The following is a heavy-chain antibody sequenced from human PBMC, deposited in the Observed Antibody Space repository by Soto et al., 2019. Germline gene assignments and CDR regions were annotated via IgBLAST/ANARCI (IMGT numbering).Heavy chain of an antibody. V-gene: IGHV3-7*01. Sequence: PGGSLRLSCAASGFTFSSYWMSWVRQAPGKGLEWVANIKQDGSEKYYVDSVKGRFTISRDNAKNSLYLQMNSLRAEDTAVYYSARVIKGGIAARRGYFDYWGQGTLVT. CDR3: ARVIKGGIAARRGYFDY. CDR1: GFTFSSYW. D-gene: IGHD6-6*01. J-gene: IGHJ4*02. CDR2: IKQDGSEK.